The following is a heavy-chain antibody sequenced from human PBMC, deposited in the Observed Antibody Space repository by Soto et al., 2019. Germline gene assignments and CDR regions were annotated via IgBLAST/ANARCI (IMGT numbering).Heavy chain of an antibody. CDR2: IYSGGST. V-gene: IGHV3-53*01. J-gene: IGHJ4*02. CDR3: GRTWYRSSWLKGFFDY. Sequence: GGSLRLSCAASGFTVSSNYMSWVRQAPGKGLEWVSVIYSGGSTYYADSVKGRFTISRDNSKNTLYLQMNSLRAEDTAVYYCGRTWYRSSWLKGFFDYWGQGTLVTVSS. CDR1: GFTVSSNY. D-gene: IGHD6-13*01.